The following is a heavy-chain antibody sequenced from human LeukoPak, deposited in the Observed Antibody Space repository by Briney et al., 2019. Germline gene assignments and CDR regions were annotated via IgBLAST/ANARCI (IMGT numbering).Heavy chain of an antibody. CDR2: IYHSGST. V-gene: IGHV4-4*02. D-gene: IGHD2-2*01. Sequence: PSGTLSLTCAVSGGSISSSNWWSWVRQPPGKGLEWIGEIYHSGSTNYNPSPKSRVTISVDKSKNQFSLKLSSVTAADTAVYYCARDQVVPAALRSGSDIRDYYYYYGMDVWGKGTTVTVSS. J-gene: IGHJ6*04. CDR3: ARDQVVPAALRSGSDIRDYYYYYGMDV. CDR1: GGSISSSNW.